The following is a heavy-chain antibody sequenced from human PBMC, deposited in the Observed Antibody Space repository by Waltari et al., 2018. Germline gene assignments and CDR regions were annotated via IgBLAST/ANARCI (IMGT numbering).Heavy chain of an antibody. J-gene: IGHJ6*02. CDR3: ASPSDTAMGLGGMDV. V-gene: IGHV7-4-1*02. CDR1: GYTFISYV. Sequence: QVQLVQSGSELKKPGASVRVSCKASGYTFISYVMNWMRQAPGQGLEWMGWINHKSGNPTYAQGFTGRCVFSLDTAVSTAYLQISSLKAEDTAVYYCASPSDTAMGLGGMDVWGQGTTVTVSS. CDR2: INHKSGNP. D-gene: IGHD5-18*01.